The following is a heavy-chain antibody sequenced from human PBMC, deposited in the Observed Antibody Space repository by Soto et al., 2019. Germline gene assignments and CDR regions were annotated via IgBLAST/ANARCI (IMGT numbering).Heavy chain of an antibody. CDR1: GFTFDDYA. V-gene: IGHV3-9*01. J-gene: IGHJ5*02. CDR3: ANDKPPQFDP. Sequence: GGSLRLSCAASGFTFDDYAMHWVRQAPGKGLEWVSGISWNSGSIGYADSVKGRFTISRDNAKNSLYLQMNSLRAEDTALYYCANDKPPQFDPWGQGTLVTVSS. CDR2: ISWNSGSI.